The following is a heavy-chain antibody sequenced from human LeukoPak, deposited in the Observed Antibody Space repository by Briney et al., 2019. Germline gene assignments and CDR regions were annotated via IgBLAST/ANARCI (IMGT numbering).Heavy chain of an antibody. CDR2: IYPGDSDT. Sequence: GESLKISCKGSGYSFTSYWIGWVRQMPGKGLDWMGIIYPGDSDTRYSPSFQGQVTISADKSIRTAYLQWNSLKASDTAMYYCALTYYYDSSAPRYFDYWGQGTLVTVSS. J-gene: IGHJ4*02. CDR1: GYSFTSYW. V-gene: IGHV5-51*01. CDR3: ALTYYYDSSAPRYFDY. D-gene: IGHD3-22*01.